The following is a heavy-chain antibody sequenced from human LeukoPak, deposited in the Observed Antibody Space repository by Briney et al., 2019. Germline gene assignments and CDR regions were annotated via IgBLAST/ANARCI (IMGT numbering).Heavy chain of an antibody. J-gene: IGHJ4*02. CDR3: ARVGGYDYYFDY. CDR1: GGTFSSYA. D-gene: IGHD5-12*01. V-gene: IGHV1-18*01. CDR2: ISAYNGNT. Sequence: ASVKVSCKASGGTFSSYAISWVRQAPGQGPEWMGWISAYNGNTNYAQKLQGRVTMTTDTSTSTAYMELRSLRSDDTAVYYCARVGGYDYYFDYWGQGTLVTVSS.